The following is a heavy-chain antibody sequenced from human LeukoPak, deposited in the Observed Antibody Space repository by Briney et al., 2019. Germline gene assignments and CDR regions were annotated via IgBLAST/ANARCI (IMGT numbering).Heavy chain of an antibody. J-gene: IGHJ4*02. V-gene: IGHV4-4*02. D-gene: IGHD3-22*01. CDR3: ARGDSSGYPDS. CDR2: IYEGGRT. CDR1: GFTFSNAM. Sequence: GSLRLSCAASGFTFSNAMMSWGRQAPGKGLEWIGEIYEGGRTNYKPSLKSRITISVDKSKDQFSLHLTSVTAADTAVYYCARGDSSGYPDSWGQGRLVTVSS.